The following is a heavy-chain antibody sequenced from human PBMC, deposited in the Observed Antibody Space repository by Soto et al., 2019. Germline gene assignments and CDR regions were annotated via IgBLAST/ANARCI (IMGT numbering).Heavy chain of an antibody. CDR1: CGSTSSSSYS. D-gene: IGHD3-16*01. CDR3: ARHPTGLPNWIDP. J-gene: IGHJ5*02. Sequence: SSETLSLTCTVSCGSTSSSSYSWGWIREPPGKGLEWIGSIYNSGVDYNPSLKSRVTISVDTSKTQFSLRLTSVTAADTALYYCARHPTGLPNWIDPWGQGIMVT. V-gene: IGHV4-39*01. CDR2: IYNSGV.